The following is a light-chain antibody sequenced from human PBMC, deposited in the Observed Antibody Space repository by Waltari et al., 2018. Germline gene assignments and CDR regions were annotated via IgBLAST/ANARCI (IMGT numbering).Light chain of an antibody. CDR2: GQA. CDR1: SLRRYS. CDR3: LSRDISSTRF. Sequence: SSELTQDPTVSVALGQPVRITCQGASLRRYSASWYQQRPGQATVLVFYGQANRPSGIPDRFSGSTSGDTATLTITGTQAEDEADYYCLSRDISSTRFFGGGTRLTV. V-gene: IGLV3-19*01. J-gene: IGLJ2*01.